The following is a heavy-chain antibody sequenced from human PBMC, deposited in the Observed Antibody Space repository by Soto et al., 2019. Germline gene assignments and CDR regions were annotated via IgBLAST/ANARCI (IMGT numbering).Heavy chain of an antibody. CDR2: IFYSATT. Sequence: QVQLQESGPGLVKPSQTLSLTCTVSGGSISSGGYYWSWIRQHPGKGLEWIGYIFYSATTYYNPSLKSRVTISVDPSNTQFSLKLGSVTAADRAVYSCARSVDPWGQGTLVTVSS. CDR1: GGSISSGGYY. CDR3: ARSVDP. V-gene: IGHV4-31*03. J-gene: IGHJ5*02.